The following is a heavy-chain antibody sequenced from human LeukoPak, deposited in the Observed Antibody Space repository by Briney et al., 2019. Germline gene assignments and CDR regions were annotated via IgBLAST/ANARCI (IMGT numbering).Heavy chain of an antibody. D-gene: IGHD6-13*01. V-gene: IGHV4-30-2*01. CDR3: ARPAYSSSWYRADDAFDI. Sequence: SQTLSLTCTVTVGSINSGGYYWSWIRQPPGKGLVWIAYISAAGTTFYNPPLKSRVTISVDTSKNQFSLKLSSVTAADTAVYYCARPAYSSSWYRADDAFDIWGQGTMVTVSS. CDR2: ISAAGTT. J-gene: IGHJ3*02. CDR1: VGSINSGGYY.